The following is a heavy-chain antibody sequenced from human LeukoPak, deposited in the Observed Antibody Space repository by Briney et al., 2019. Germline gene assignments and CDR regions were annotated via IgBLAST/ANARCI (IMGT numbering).Heavy chain of an antibody. D-gene: IGHD3-16*01. J-gene: IGHJ4*02. V-gene: IGHV3-7*03. CDR2: ITPDGSGK. CDR3: AKETTRDRLLGEFDY. CDR1: GFSFRDYW. Sequence: PGGSLRLSCAASGFSFRDYWMSWVRQAPGKGLEWVADITPDGSGKTYVDSVKGRFTISRDNAKQSLYVQMDTLTAEDTAVYYCAKETTRDRLLGEFDYWGQGTLVTVSS.